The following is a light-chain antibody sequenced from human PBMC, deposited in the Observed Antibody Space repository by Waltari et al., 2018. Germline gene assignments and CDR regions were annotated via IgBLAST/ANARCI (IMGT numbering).Light chain of an antibody. CDR1: QSVSSSY. CDR3: QQYGSSPMYT. CDR2: GAS. J-gene: IGKJ2*01. V-gene: IGKV3-20*01. Sequence: EIVLTQSPGTLSLSPGERATLSCRASQSVSSSYLAWYQQKPCQAPRLLIYGASSRATCIPDRFSGSGSGTDFTLTISRLEPEDFAVYYCQQYGSSPMYTFGQGTKLEIK.